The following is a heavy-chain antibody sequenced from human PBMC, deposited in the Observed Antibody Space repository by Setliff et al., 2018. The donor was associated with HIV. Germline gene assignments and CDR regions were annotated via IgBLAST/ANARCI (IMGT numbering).Heavy chain of an antibody. D-gene: IGHD2-21*01. J-gene: IGHJ4*02. Sequence: QPGGSLRLSCVASGSTFSNSWIHWVRHAPGKGLIWVSRIRGDGRSTNYADSVKGRFTISRDNAKNTVYLQMSSLRAEDTAVYYCGRDVHIAEADSWGQGALVTVSS. CDR2: IRGDGRST. V-gene: IGHV3-74*01. CDR1: GSTFSNSW. CDR3: GRDVHIAEADS.